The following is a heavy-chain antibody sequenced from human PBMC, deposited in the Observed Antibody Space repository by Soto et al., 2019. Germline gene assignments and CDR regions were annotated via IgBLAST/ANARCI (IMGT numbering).Heavy chain of an antibody. CDR2: IDPSDSYT. CDR1: GYSFTSYW. CDR3: ARVKWLRFNSYYYYGMDV. D-gene: IGHD5-12*01. V-gene: IGHV5-10-1*01. Sequence: PGESLKICCKGSGYSFTSYWISWVRQMPGKGLEWMGRIDPSDSYTNYSPSFQGHVTISADKSISTAYLQWSSLKASDTAMYYCARVKWLRFNSYYYYGMDVWGQGTTVTVSS. J-gene: IGHJ6*02.